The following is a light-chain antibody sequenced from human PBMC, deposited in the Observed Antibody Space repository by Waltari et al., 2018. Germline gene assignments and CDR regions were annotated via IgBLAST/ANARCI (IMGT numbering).Light chain of an antibody. V-gene: IGLV1-51*01. Sequence: QSVLTQPPSVSAAPGQKVTLSCSVSTSNIGAPYNYVSWSQQLPGTAPKLLIYDNNKRPTGIPDRFSGSKSGTSATLGIAGLQTGDEADYYCGTWDSSLSAGVFGGGTKLTVL. J-gene: IGLJ3*02. CDR1: TSNIGAPYNY. CDR2: DNN. CDR3: GTWDSSLSAGV.